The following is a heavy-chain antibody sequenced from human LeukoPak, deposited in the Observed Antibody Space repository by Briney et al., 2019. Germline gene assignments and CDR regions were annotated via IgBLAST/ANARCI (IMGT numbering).Heavy chain of an antibody. CDR2: ISGSGGTT. CDR1: GFTYIDYA. CDR3: AKPTLLSGSYSAFDY. Sequence: GGSLRLSCAASGFTYIDYAMNWVRQTPGKGLEWVSTISGSGGTTYYADSVRGRFTISRDNSKNTLYLQMSSLRAEDTAIYYCAKPTLLSGSYSAFDYWGPGTLVTVSS. D-gene: IGHD1-26*01. J-gene: IGHJ4*02. V-gene: IGHV3-23*01.